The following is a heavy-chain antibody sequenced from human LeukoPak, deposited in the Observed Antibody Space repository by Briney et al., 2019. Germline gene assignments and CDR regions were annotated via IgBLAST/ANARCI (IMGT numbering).Heavy chain of an antibody. D-gene: IGHD6-13*01. CDR1: GGTFSSYA. V-gene: IGHV1-69*13. CDR3: ARAARIAAAGTPGGTQNNWFDP. CDR2: IIPIFGTA. J-gene: IGHJ5*02. Sequence: SVKVSCKASGGTFSSYAISWVRQAPGQGLEWMGGIIPIFGTANYAQKFQGRVTITADESTSTAYMELSSLRSEDTAVYYCARAARIAAAGTPGGTQNNWFDPWGQGTLVTVSS.